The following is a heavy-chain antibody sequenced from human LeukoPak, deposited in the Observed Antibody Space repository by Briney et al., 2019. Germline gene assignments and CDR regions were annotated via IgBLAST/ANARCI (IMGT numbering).Heavy chain of an antibody. J-gene: IGHJ3*02. D-gene: IGHD3-3*01. CDR2: ISSSSAYI. Sequence: GGSLRLSCAASGFTFIAYSMNWVRQAPGKGLEWVSSISSSSAYIYYADSVEGRFTISRDISKNTVYLQMNSLRAEDTAVYFCARVRLDRSEQNLDAFENWGQGTMVTVSS. CDR1: GFTFIAYS. V-gene: IGHV3-21*04. CDR3: ARVRLDRSEQNLDAFEN.